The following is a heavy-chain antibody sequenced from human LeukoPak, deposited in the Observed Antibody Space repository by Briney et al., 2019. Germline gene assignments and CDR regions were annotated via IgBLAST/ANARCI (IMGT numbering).Heavy chain of an antibody. J-gene: IGHJ4*02. CDR2: ISWNSGSI. CDR1: GFTFDDYA. CDR3: AKVYSSSWSGPVDY. D-gene: IGHD6-13*01. V-gene: IGHV3-9*03. Sequence: GGSLRLFYAASGFTFDDYAMHWVREAPGKGLVWVSGISWNSGSIGCADSAKDRYTIPRDNAKNSLYLQMNSLRAEDMALYYCAKVYSSSWSGPVDYWGQGTLVTVSS.